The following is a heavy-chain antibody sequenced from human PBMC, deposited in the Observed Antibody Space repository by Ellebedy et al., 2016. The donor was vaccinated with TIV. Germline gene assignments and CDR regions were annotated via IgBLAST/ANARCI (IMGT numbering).Heavy chain of an antibody. J-gene: IGHJ4*02. Sequence: SQTLSLTXXVYGGSFRGYYWSWIRQPPGKGLEWIGEINHSGSTNYNPSLKSRVTISVDTSKNQFSLKLSSVTAADTAVYYCARVRDGSSWGAFDYWGQGTLVTVSS. CDR2: INHSGST. V-gene: IGHV4-34*01. D-gene: IGHD6-13*01. CDR1: GGSFRGYY. CDR3: ARVRDGSSWGAFDY.